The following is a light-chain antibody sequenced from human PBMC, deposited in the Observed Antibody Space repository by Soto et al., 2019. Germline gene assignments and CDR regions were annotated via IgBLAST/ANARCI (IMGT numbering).Light chain of an antibody. Sequence: QSALTQPASVSESPGQSITISCIGTSSDVGAYDHVSWYQQHPGKAPKVIISKVSNRPSGVSTRFTGSKSGNTASLTISGLRSEDEADYYCAAWDDSLSGPVFGGGTKLTVL. CDR3: AAWDDSLSGPV. J-gene: IGLJ2*01. CDR2: KVS. V-gene: IGLV2-14*01. CDR1: SSDVGAYDH.